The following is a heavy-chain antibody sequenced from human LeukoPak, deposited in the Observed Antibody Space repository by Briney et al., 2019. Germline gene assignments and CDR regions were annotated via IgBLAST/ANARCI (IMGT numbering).Heavy chain of an antibody. D-gene: IGHD6-6*01. CDR3: AALVYRAALPYYFDY. V-gene: IGHV3-23*01. CDR1: GFTFSSYA. Sequence: PGGSLRLPCTASGFTFSSYAMSWVRQAPGKGLEWVSAISGSGGSTYYADSVKGRFTISRDNSKNTLYLQMNSLRAEDTAVYYCAALVYRAALPYYFDYWGQGTLVTVSS. CDR2: ISGSGGST. J-gene: IGHJ4*02.